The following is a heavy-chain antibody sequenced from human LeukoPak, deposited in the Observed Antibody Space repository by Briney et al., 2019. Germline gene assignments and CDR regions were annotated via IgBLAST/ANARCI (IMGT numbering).Heavy chain of an antibody. CDR1: GFTFSSYG. J-gene: IGHJ4*02. D-gene: IGHD5-12*01. V-gene: IGHV3-33*06. CDR3: EKGSLVWWLPPPDYFDY. Sequence: PGGSLRLSCAASGFTFSSYGMHWVRQAPGKGLEWVAVIWYDGSNKYYADSVKGRFTISRDNSKNTLYLQMNSLRAEDTAVYYCEKGSLVWWLPPPDYFDYWGQGTLVTVSS. CDR2: IWYDGSNK.